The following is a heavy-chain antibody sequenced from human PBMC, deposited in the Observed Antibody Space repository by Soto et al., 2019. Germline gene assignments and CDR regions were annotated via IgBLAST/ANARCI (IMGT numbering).Heavy chain of an antibody. D-gene: IGHD3-3*02. CDR1: GGSISSSSYY. CDR3: ARLNGILDY. Sequence: SETLSLTCTVSGGSISSSSYYWGWIRQPPGKGLERIGSIYYSGSTYYNPSLKSRVTISVDTSKNQFSLKLSSVTAADTAVYYRARLNGILDYWGQGTLVTVSS. CDR2: IYYSGST. J-gene: IGHJ4*02. V-gene: IGHV4-39*01.